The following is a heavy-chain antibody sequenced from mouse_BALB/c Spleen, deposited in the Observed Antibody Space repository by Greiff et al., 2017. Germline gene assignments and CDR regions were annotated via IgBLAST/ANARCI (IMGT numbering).Heavy chain of an antibody. J-gene: IGHJ3*01. CDR2: IYPGDGDT. CDR3: ARGGSYDGYLFAY. V-gene: IGHV1-80*01. CDR1: GYAFSSYW. D-gene: IGHD2-3*01. Sequence: QVQLKQSGAELVRPGSSVKISCKASGYAFSSYWMNWVKQRPGQGLEWIGQIYPGDGDTNYNGKFKGKATLTADKSSSTAYMQLSSLTSEDSAVYFCARGGSYDGYLFAYWGQGTLVTVSA.